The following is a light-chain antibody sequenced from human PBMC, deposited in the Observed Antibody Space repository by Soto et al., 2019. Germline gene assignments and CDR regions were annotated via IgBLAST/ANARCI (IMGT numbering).Light chain of an antibody. Sequence: EIVMTQSPATLSLSPGERATLSCRASHSVRSSLSWYQQKPGQAPRLLIHGASTRATGIPDRFSGSGSGTDFTLIISSLQSEDFAVYYCQQYNGSPETFGHGTRVEI. J-gene: IGKJ1*01. CDR1: HSVRSS. CDR3: QQYNGSPET. V-gene: IGKV3-15*01. CDR2: GAS.